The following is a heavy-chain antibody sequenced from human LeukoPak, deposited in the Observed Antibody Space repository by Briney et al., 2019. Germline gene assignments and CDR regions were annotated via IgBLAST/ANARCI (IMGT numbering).Heavy chain of an antibody. V-gene: IGHV3-7*01. CDR3: ARDLGPGQYYYYYIDV. CDR1: EFTFSSYW. CDR2: IKQDGSEK. D-gene: IGHD3-16*01. J-gene: IGHJ6*03. Sequence: GGSLRLSCAASEFTFSSYWMSWVRQAPGRGLEWVANIKQDGSEKYYVDSVKGRFTISRDNAKNSLYLQMNSLRAEDTAVYYCARDLGPGQYYYYYIDVWGKGTTVTVSS.